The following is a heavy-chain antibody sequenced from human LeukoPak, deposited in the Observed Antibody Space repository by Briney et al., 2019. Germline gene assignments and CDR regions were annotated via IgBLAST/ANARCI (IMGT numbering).Heavy chain of an antibody. CDR1: GYTFTGYY. D-gene: IGHD3-9*01. J-gene: IGHJ4*02. V-gene: IGHV1-2*02. CDR3: ARADSTGYYKSRGGIFDY. CDR2: INPNSGGT. Sequence: GASVKVSCKASGYTFTGYYMHWVRQAPGQGLEWMGWINPNSGGTNYAQKFQGRVTMTRDTSISTAYMELSRLRSDDTAVYYCARADSTGYYKSRGGIFDYWGQGTLVTVSS.